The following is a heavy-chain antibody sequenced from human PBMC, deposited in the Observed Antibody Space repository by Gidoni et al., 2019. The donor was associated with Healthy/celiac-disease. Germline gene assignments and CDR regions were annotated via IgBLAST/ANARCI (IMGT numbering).Heavy chain of an antibody. V-gene: IGHV1-69*19. CDR3: AREGTGTTVNPHQFDY. Sequence: QVQLVQSGAEVKKPGSSVKVSCKASGCTFSSYAISWVRQAPGQGLEWMGGIIPIFGTANYAQKFQGRVTITADESTRTAYMELSSLRSEDTAVYYCAREGTGTTVNPHQFDYWGQGTLVTVSS. J-gene: IGHJ4*02. CDR2: IIPIFGTA. CDR1: GCTFSSYA. D-gene: IGHD1-1*01.